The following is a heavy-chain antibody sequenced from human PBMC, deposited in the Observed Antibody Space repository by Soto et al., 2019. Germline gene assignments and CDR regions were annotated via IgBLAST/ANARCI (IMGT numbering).Heavy chain of an antibody. CDR2: FDPEDGET. V-gene: IGHV1-24*01. CDR1: GYTITELS. Sequence: ASVKVSCKVSGYTITELSMHWVRQAPGKGLEWMGGFDPEDGETIYAQKFQGRVTMTEDTSTDTAYMELSSLRSEDTAVYYCATATYELGYCSSTSCHHFRYWGQGTLVTVSS. J-gene: IGHJ4*02. D-gene: IGHD2-2*01. CDR3: ATATYELGYCSSTSCHHFRY.